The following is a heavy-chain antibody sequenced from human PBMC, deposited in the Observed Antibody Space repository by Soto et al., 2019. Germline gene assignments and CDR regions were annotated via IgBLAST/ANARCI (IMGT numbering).Heavy chain of an antibody. V-gene: IGHV3-73*02. CDR2: IRSKANNYAT. D-gene: IGHD2-2*01. CDR3: SAPEYCSGTSCLGY. CDR1: GFTFSGSV. J-gene: IGHJ4*02. Sequence: EVQLVASGGGLVQPGESLKLSCAASGFTFSGSVMHWVRQASGKGLEWVGRIRSKANNYATAYAASVKGRFIISRDDSQNTAFLQMSSLKTEDTAVYYCSAPEYCSGTSCLGYWGQGTLVTVSS.